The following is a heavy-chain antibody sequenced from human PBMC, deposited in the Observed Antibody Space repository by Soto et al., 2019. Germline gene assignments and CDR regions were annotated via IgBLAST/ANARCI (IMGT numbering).Heavy chain of an antibody. Sequence: GGSLRLSCAASGFTFSSYGMHWVRQAPGKGLEWVAVISYDGSNKYYADSVKGRFTISRDNSKNTLYLQMNSLRAEDTAVYYCAKDFWYDSSGYPSPSDAFDIWGQGTMVTVS. J-gene: IGHJ3*02. V-gene: IGHV3-30*18. D-gene: IGHD3-22*01. CDR2: ISYDGSNK. CDR1: GFTFSSYG. CDR3: AKDFWYDSSGYPSPSDAFDI.